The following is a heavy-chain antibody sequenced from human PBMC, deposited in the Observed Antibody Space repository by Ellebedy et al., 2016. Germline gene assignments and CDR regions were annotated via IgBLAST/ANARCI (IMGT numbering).Heavy chain of an antibody. D-gene: IGHD1-1*01. CDR1: GFTFSSYA. CDR3: AKDSRAGTDFDY. J-gene: IGHJ4*02. V-gene: IGHV3-23*01. CDR2: INGSGGST. Sequence: GGSLRLSXAASGFTFSSYAMSWVRQAPGKGLEWVSAINGSGGSTYYADSVKGRFTISRDNSKNTLYLQMNSLRAEDTAVYYCAKDSRAGTDFDYWGQGTLVTDSS.